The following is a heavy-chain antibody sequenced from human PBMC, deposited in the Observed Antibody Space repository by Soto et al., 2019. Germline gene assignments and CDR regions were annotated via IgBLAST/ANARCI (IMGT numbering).Heavy chain of an antibody. D-gene: IGHD2-21*02. CDR1: GGSLSSDGYY. Sequence: QVQLQESGPGLVKPSQTLSLTCTVSGGSLSSDGYYWNWIRHLPGKGLEWIGYLHYSGGTYYNPSLKSRVTISVDTFKNQFSLQLSSVTAADTAVYHCARRSTFGGNFFDYWGQGTLVTVSS. J-gene: IGHJ4*02. CDR2: LHYSGGT. V-gene: IGHV4-31*03. CDR3: ARRSTFGGNFFDY.